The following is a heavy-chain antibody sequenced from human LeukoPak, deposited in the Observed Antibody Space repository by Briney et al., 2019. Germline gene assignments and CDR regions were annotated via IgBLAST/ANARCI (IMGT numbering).Heavy chain of an antibody. Sequence: ASVTVSFTASGYTFTGYSIQWVRQAPGQGLEWMGRSNPSSGGANYAQRFQGRVTMTSDASTNTAFMELIRLTSDDTAVYFCARADAFDIWGQGTTVTVSS. J-gene: IGHJ3*02. CDR3: ARADAFDI. CDR1: GYTFTGYS. CDR2: SNPSSGGA. V-gene: IGHV1-2*06.